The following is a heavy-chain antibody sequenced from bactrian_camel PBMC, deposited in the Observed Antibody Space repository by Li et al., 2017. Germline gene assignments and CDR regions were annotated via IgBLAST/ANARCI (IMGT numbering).Heavy chain of an antibody. D-gene: IGHD3*01. CDR2: IDSDGST. CDR3: AAHPAPITIQDCYGGSWCYLRPVKAISI. Sequence: HVQLVESGGGSVETGGSLRLSCAASGGVPSSYCMGWFRQAPGKEREGVAAIDSDGSTSYADSVKGRFTISQDHAKNVLYLQMNNLKPEDSAMYFCAAHPAPITIQDCYGGSWCYLRPVKAISIWGEGTQVTVS. J-gene: IGHJ4*01. CDR1: GGVPSSYC. V-gene: IGHV3S53*01.